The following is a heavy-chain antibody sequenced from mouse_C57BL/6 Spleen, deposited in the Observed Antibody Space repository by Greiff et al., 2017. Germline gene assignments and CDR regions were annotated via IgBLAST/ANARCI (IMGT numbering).Heavy chain of an antibody. CDR3: ARAPYGSSYWYFDV. J-gene: IGHJ1*03. Sequence: QVQLQQPGAELVMPGASVKLSCKASGYTFTSYWMHWVKQRPGQGLELIGEIDPSDSYTNYNQKFKGKSTLTVDKSSSTAYRQLSSLTSEDYAVYYCARAPYGSSYWYFDVWGTGTTVTVSS. D-gene: IGHD1-1*01. V-gene: IGHV1-69*01. CDR1: GYTFTSYW. CDR2: IDPSDSYT.